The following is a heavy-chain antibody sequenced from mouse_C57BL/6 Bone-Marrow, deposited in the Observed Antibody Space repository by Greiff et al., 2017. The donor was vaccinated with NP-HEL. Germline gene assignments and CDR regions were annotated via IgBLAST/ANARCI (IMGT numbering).Heavy chain of an antibody. CDR2: ISDGGSYT. V-gene: IGHV5-4*01. J-gene: IGHJ3*01. CDR3: ARSYYYGSSPLAY. CDR1: GFTFSSYA. Sequence: VQLKESGGGLVKPGGSLKLSCAASGFTFSSYAMSWVRQTPEKRLEWVATISDGGSYTYYPDNVKGRFTISRDNAKNNLYLQMSHLKSEDTAMYYCARSYYYGSSPLAYGGQGTLVTVSA. D-gene: IGHD1-1*01.